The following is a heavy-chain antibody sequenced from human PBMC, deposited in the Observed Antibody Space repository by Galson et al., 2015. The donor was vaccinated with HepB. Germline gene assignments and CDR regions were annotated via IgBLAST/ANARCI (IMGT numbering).Heavy chain of an antibody. CDR1: GFTFGSYS. V-gene: IGHV3-30-3*01. Sequence: SLRLSCAASGFTFGSYSMHWVRQAPGRGLEWVAVISYDGSNKYYADSVKGRFTISRDISKNTLYLQMNSLRAEDTAVYYCARGAGYYDILAGQTSPFDYWGQGTLVTVSS. CDR2: ISYDGSNK. J-gene: IGHJ4*02. D-gene: IGHD3-9*01. CDR3: ARGAGYYDILAGQTSPFDY.